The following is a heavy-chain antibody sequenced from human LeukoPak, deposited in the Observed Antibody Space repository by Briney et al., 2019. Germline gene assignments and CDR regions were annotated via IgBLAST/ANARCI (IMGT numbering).Heavy chain of an antibody. D-gene: IGHD5-12*01. J-gene: IGHJ4*02. V-gene: IGHV1-18*01. CDR2: ISAYNGNT. CDR3: ARVRGKHPGGYEFDY. CDR1: GYTFTSYG. Sequence: ASVKVSCKASGYTFTSYGNSWVRQAPGQGLEWMGWISAYNGNTNYAQKLQGRVTMTTDTSTSTAYMELRSLRSDDTAVYYCARVRGKHPGGYEFDYWGQGTLVTVSS.